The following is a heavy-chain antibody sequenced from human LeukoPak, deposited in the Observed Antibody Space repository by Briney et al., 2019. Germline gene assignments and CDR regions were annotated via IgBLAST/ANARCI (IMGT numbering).Heavy chain of an antibody. D-gene: IGHD3-16*02. Sequence: SETLSLTCAVYGGSFSGYYWSWICQPPGKGLEWIGEINHSGSTNYNPSLKSRVTISVDTSKNQFSLKLSSVTAADTAVYYCARQRSSPDYVWGSYRAYYFDYWGQGTLVTVSS. CDR3: ARQRSSPDYVWGSYRAYYFDY. CDR1: GGSFSGYY. V-gene: IGHV4-34*01. J-gene: IGHJ4*02. CDR2: INHSGST.